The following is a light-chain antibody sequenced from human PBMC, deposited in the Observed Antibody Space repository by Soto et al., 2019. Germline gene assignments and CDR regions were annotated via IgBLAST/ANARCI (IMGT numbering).Light chain of an antibody. CDR2: GTS. CDR3: QQYGNAPYT. Sequence: EIVLTQSPGTLSLSPGQRATLSCRASQTVSSNNLAWYQQKPGQAPRLLIYGTSNRASGIPDRFGGSGSGTDFTLTISRLEPDDFAVFHCQQYGNAPYTFGQGTKLEI. V-gene: IGKV3-20*01. J-gene: IGKJ2*01. CDR1: QTVSSNN.